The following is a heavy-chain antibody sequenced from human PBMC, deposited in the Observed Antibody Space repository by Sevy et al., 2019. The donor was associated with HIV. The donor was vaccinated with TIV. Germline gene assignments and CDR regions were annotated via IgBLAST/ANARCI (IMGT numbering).Heavy chain of an antibody. CDR3: SRGRGIAAAGNDY. CDR2: INHSGST. CDR1: GGSFSGYY. Sequence: SETLSLTCAVYGGSFSGYYWSWIRQPPGKGLEWIGEINHSGSTNYNPSLKSRVTISVDTSKNQFSLKLSSVTAADTAVYYWSRGRGIAAAGNDYWGQGTLVTVSS. J-gene: IGHJ4*02. D-gene: IGHD6-13*01. V-gene: IGHV4-34*01.